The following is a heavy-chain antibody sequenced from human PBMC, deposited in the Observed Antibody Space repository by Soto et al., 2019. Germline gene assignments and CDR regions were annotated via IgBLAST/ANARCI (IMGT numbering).Heavy chain of an antibody. D-gene: IGHD6-13*01. J-gene: IGHJ4*02. CDR2: IWYDGSKK. CDR3: ARVKVGGQQLAVDY. Sequence: QVQLVESGGGVAQPGRSLRLSCAASGFTFSSYGMHWVRQAPGKGLEWVAVIWYDGSKKYYGDSVKGRFTISRDNSKNPLYLQMNSLRAEDTAVYYCARVKVGGQQLAVDYWGQGTLVNVSS. V-gene: IGHV3-33*01. CDR1: GFTFSSYG.